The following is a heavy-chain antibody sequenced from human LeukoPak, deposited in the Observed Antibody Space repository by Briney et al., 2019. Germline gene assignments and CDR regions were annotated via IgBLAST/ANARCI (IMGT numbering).Heavy chain of an antibody. D-gene: IGHD2-15*01. CDR2: IHTSGST. J-gene: IGHJ4*02. CDR1: GGSISSYY. Sequence: SETLSLTCTVSGGSISSYYWSWIRQPAGKGLEWIGRIHTSGSTNYSPSLKSRVTMSVDTSKNQFSLKLSSVTAADTAVYYCARVPVVVAATAYYFDYWGEGTLVTVSS. CDR3: ARVPVVVAATAYYFDY. V-gene: IGHV4-4*07.